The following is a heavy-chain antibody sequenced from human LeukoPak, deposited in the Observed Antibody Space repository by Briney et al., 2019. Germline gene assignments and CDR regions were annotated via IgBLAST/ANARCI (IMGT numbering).Heavy chain of an antibody. Sequence: PSETLSLTCTVSGDSMTSTSHFWDWVRQPPGKGLEWIGNIHYGGSTYYNPSLKSRVTISVDTSKNQFSLKLSSVTAADTAVYYCARDRKGIAARRDYYYYMDVWGKGTTVTVSS. V-gene: IGHV4-39*07. D-gene: IGHD6-6*01. CDR1: GDSMTSTSHF. J-gene: IGHJ6*03. CDR2: IHYGGST. CDR3: ARDRKGIAARRDYYYYMDV.